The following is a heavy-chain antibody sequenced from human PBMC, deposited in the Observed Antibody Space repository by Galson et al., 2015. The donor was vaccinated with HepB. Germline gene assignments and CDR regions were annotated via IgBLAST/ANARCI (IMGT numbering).Heavy chain of an antibody. CDR1: EFTFSSYW. CDR3: ARRISLVRGIITRPDYYYGMDV. V-gene: IGHV3-7*03. D-gene: IGHD3-10*01. Sequence: SLRLSCAGSEFTFSSYWMNWVRQAPGKGLEWVAHINPDGSEEYYAASLKGRFTISRDNAKNSLYPQMDSLRPEDTAVYYCARRISLVRGIITRPDYYYGMDVWGQGTTFTVAS. CDR2: INPDGSEE. J-gene: IGHJ6*02.